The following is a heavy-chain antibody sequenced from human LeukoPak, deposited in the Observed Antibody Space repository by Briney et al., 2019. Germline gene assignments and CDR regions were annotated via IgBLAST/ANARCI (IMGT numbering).Heavy chain of an antibody. Sequence: GGSLRLSCAASGFTFSSYSMNLVRQAPGKGLEWVSYITTSSTIYYADSVKGRFTISRDNAKNSLYLQMNSLRDEDTAVYYCARDGYYYDSSGYRLIAFDIWGQGTMVTVSS. CDR2: ITTSSTI. CDR3: ARDGYYYDSSGYRLIAFDI. CDR1: GFTFSSYS. J-gene: IGHJ3*02. V-gene: IGHV3-48*02. D-gene: IGHD3-22*01.